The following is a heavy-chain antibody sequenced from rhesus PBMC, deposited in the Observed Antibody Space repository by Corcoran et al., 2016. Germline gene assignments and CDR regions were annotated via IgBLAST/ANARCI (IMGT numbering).Heavy chain of an antibody. V-gene: IGHV4-147*01. D-gene: IGHD3-34*01. CDR2: IYGSSGST. J-gene: IGHJ4*01. CDR1: GYSISSNY. CDR3: ARDRGADYFDY. Sequence: QVQLQESGPGLVKPSETLSLTRAVSGYSISSNYWSWIRQPPWKGLDWIGYIYGSSGSTYYNPSLKSRVTISTDTARNQFSLKLRSVTAADTAVYYCARDRGADYFDYWGQGVLVTVSS.